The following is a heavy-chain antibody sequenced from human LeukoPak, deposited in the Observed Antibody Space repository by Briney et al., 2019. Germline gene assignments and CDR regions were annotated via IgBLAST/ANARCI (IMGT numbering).Heavy chain of an antibody. CDR2: INHSGST. D-gene: IGHD3-10*01. J-gene: IGHJ6*03. V-gene: IGHV4-34*01. CDR1: GGSFSGYY. CDR3: ARARLVSTMVRGQYYMDV. Sequence: SETLSLTCAVYGGSFSGYYWSWLRQPPGKGLEWIGEINHSGSTNYNPSLKSRVTISVDTSKNQFSLKLSSVTAADTAVYYCARARLVSTMVRGQYYMDVWGKGTTVTVSS.